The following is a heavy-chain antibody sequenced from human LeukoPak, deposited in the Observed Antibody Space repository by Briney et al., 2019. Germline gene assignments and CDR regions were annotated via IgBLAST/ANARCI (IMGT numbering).Heavy chain of an antibody. CDR3: ARSGGLSGSGRLAMDV. V-gene: IGHV3-23*01. CDR2: ISGSGGST. J-gene: IGHJ6*02. CDR1: GFTFSTYA. D-gene: IGHD3-10*01. Sequence: GGSLRLSCAASGFTFSTYAMSWVRLAPGKGLVWVSGISGSGGSTYYADSVKGRFTSSRDNSNNTLYVQMNSLRVEDTAVYYCARSGGLSGSGRLAMDVWSQGTTVTVSS.